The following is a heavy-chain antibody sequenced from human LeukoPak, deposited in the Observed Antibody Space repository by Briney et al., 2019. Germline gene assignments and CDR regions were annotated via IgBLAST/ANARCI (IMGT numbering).Heavy chain of an antibody. Sequence: SETLSLTCTVSGGSISSGSYYWSWIRQPAGKGLEWIGRIYTSGSTNYNPSLKSRVTISVDTSKNQFSLKLSSVTAADTAVYYCAGTAEYYDILTGYYRDYWGQGTLVTVSS. V-gene: IGHV4-61*02. CDR2: IYTSGST. J-gene: IGHJ4*02. D-gene: IGHD3-9*01. CDR3: AGTAEYYDILTGYYRDY. CDR1: GGSISSGSYY.